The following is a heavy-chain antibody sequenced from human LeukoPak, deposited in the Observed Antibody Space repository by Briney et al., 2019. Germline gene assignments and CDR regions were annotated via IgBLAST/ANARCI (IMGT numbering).Heavy chain of an antibody. CDR1: GFTFSSYD. V-gene: IGHV3-7*01. CDR2: IKQDGSEK. Sequence: GGSLRLSCAASGFTFSSYDMHWVRQAPGKGLEWVANIKQDGSEKYYVDSVKGRFTISRDNAKNSLYLQMNSLRAEDTAVYYCARGILRYFDWLRRYYYYYGMDVWGQGTTVTVSS. J-gene: IGHJ6*02. CDR3: ARGILRYFDWLRRYYYYYGMDV. D-gene: IGHD3-9*01.